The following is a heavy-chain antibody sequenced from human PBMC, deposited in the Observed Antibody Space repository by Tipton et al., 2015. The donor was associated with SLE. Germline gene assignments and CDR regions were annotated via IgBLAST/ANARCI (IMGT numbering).Heavy chain of an antibody. Sequence: TLSLTCTVSGGSIPNNYWSWIRQPAGKGLEWIGRFSTRGSTNYNTSLKSRVTMSVDTSKNQFSLKLISVTAADTAVYYCARSYSWGDAFNIWGQGTMVTVSS. J-gene: IGHJ3*02. V-gene: IGHV4-4*07. CDR3: ARSYSWGDAFNI. D-gene: IGHD2-21*01. CDR1: GGSIPNNY. CDR2: FSTRGST.